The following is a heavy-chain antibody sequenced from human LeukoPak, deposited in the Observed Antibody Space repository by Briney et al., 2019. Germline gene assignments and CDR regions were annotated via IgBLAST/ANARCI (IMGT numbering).Heavy chain of an antibody. V-gene: IGHV4-4*02. CDR3: AREGGFYRPLDY. Sequence: SEILSLTCGVSGGSVINTNWWTWVRQPPGKGLDWIGEVHLDGRTNYNPSLESRLTMSVDVSENQVSLKLTSVTAADTAVYYCAREGGFYRPLDYSGQGTLVNVYS. D-gene: IGHD3-3*01. CDR1: GGSVINTNW. J-gene: IGHJ4*02. CDR2: VHLDGRT.